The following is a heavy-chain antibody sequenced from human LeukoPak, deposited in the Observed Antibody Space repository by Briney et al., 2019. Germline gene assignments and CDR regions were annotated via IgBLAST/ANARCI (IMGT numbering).Heavy chain of an antibody. D-gene: IGHD2-2*02. CDR2: IYYSGST. Sequence: PSEALSLTCTVSGDSISSSSHYWGWIRQPPGKGLEWIGSIYYSGSTYYNPSLKSRLTITTDTSKNQLSLKLSSVTAADTAVYYCARVLRNGHCSSTSCYTPNDAFDIWGQGTMVTVSS. J-gene: IGHJ3*02. CDR3: ARVLRNGHCSSTSCYTPNDAFDI. V-gene: IGHV4-39*01. CDR1: GDSISSSSHY.